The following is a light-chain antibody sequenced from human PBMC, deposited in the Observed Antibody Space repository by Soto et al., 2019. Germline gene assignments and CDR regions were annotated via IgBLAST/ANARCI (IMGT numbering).Light chain of an antibody. CDR1: QSVSSY. J-gene: IGKJ2*01. CDR3: QQYGSSPYT. V-gene: IGKV3-20*01. Sequence: EIVLTQSPGTLSLSPGERATLSCRVSQSVSSYLAWYQQKPGQAPRLLIYGASTRATGIPDRFSGSGSETDFTITISRLEPEDFAVYYCQQYGSSPYTLGQGTKLEIK. CDR2: GAS.